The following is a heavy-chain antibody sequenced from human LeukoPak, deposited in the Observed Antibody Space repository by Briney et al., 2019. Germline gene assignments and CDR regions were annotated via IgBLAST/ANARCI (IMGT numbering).Heavy chain of an antibody. J-gene: IGHJ4*02. V-gene: IGHV4-30-4*01. CDR2: IYYSGST. D-gene: IGHD4-17*01. Sequence: SQTLSLTCTVSGDSIISGDYYWSWIRQPPGKGLEWIGHIYYSGSTNYNPSLKSRVIISVDTSKNQFSLKLTSVTAADTAVYYCARDAGDLDYWGQGTLATVSS. CDR3: ARDAGDLDY. CDR1: GDSIISGDYY.